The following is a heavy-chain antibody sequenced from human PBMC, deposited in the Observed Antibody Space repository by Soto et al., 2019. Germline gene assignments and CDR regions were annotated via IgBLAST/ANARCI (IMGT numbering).Heavy chain of an antibody. CDR1: GYSFTSYW. D-gene: IGHD1-7*01. V-gene: IGHV5-51*01. CDR3: ARHRKGITGTTYYYGMDV. J-gene: IGHJ6*02. Sequence: PWESLKISCKGSGYSFTSYWIGWVRQMPGKGLEWMGIIYPGDSDTRYSPSFQGQVTISADKSISTAYLQWSSLKASDTDIYYCARHRKGITGTTYYYGMDVWGQGTKVTVSS. CDR2: IYPGDSDT.